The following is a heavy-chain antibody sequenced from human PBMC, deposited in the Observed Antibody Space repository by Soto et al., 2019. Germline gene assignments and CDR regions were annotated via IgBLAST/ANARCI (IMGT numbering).Heavy chain of an antibody. J-gene: IGHJ6*02. V-gene: IGHV1-69*13. CDR1: GGTFTNYA. D-gene: IGHD3-22*01. Sequence: VQLVQSGAEVKKPGSSVKVSCKASGGTFTNYAFSWVRQAPGQGLEWLRGIIPIFGTADYAQKFQGRVTITADEPTSTVHMELSSLRSDDTAVYYCGRWLKEGGIGGNYYYGMDVWGQGTTVTVSS. CDR2: IIPIFGTA. CDR3: GRWLKEGGIGGNYYYGMDV.